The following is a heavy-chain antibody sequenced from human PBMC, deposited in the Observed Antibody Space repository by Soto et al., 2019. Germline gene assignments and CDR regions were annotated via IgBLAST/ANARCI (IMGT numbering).Heavy chain of an antibody. J-gene: IGHJ4*02. CDR2: IKKRADGGTA. V-gene: IGHV3-15*01. D-gene: IGHD3-22*01. CDR1: GFTFSNAW. Sequence: EVQLVASGGGLVQPGGSLRLSCAASGFTFSNAWMNWVRQAPGKGLEWIGRIKKRADGGTADHATPVTGRFTISRDDSKNTLYLQMNSLTTEDAAGYYCTTVTPYNSDSRVHCYWGQGTLVTVSS. CDR3: TTVTPYNSDSRVHCY.